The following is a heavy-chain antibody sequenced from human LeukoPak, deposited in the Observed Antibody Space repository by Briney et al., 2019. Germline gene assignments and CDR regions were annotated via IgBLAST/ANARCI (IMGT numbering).Heavy chain of an antibody. V-gene: IGHV3-23*01. CDR3: AKNGAVADPSDY. CDR2: ISGSGGST. D-gene: IGHD6-19*01. CDR1: GFTFDDYA. J-gene: IGHJ4*02. Sequence: GRSLRLSCAASGFTFDDYAMHWVRQAPGKGLEWVSAISGSGGSTYYADSVKGRFTISRDNSKNTLYLQMNSLRAEDTAVYYCAKNGAVADPSDYWGQGTLVTVSS.